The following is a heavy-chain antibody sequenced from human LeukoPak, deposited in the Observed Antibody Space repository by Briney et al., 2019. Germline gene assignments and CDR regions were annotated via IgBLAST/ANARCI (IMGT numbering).Heavy chain of an antibody. CDR2: IYSSGST. D-gene: IGHD3-22*01. V-gene: IGHV4-61*02. CDR1: GGSISSGSYY. J-gene: IGHJ6*03. CDR3: ARSSEGRYYYDSSGYSYYYYYMDV. Sequence: SETLSLTCTVSGGSISSGSYYWSWIRQPAGKGLEWIGRIYSSGSTNYNPSLKSRVTISLDTSKNQFSLKLNSVTAADTAVYYCARSSEGRYYYDSSGYSYYYYYMDVWGKGTTVTISS.